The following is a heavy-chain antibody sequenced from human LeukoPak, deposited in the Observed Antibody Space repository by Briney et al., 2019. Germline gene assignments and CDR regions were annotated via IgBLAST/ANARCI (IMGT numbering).Heavy chain of an antibody. Sequence: PGGSLRLSCVASGFTFSDYYMSWIRQAPGKGLEWVSHISSSSSNTNYADSVKGRFTISRDNAKNTLYLQMKSLRAEDTAVYYCARDRIAVAGTDLDYWGQGTLVTVSS. CDR2: ISSSSSNT. J-gene: IGHJ4*02. V-gene: IGHV3-11*05. D-gene: IGHD6-19*01. CDR3: ARDRIAVAGTDLDY. CDR1: GFTFSDYY.